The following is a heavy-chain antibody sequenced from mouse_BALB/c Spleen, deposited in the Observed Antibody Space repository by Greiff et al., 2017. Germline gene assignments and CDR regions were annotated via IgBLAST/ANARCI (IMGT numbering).Heavy chain of an antibody. CDR3: ARDVYYGYDDPFYYAMDY. Sequence: EVQRVESGGGLVQPGGSLRLSCATSGFTFSDFYMEWVRQPPGKRLEWIAASRNKANDYTTEYSASVKGRFIVSRDTSQSILYLQMNALRAEDTAIYYCARDVYYGYDDPFYYAMDYWGQGTSVTVSS. CDR1: GFTFSDFY. V-gene: IGHV7-1*02. D-gene: IGHD2-2*01. J-gene: IGHJ4*01. CDR2: SRNKANDYTT.